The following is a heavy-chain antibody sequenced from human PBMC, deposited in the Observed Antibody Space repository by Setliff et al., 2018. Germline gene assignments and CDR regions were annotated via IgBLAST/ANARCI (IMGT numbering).Heavy chain of an antibody. CDR1: GYTFTTYY. D-gene: IGHD6-25*01. Sequence: ASVKVSCKASGYTFTTYYFHWVRQAPGQGPEWMGIISPSGGSTSYAQKFQDRVTMTRDTSTSTVYMELGSLRSEDTAVYYCARGGKATGYGGGGAFDIWGQGTMVTVSS. V-gene: IGHV1-46*01. CDR2: ISPSGGST. CDR3: ARGGKATGYGGGGAFDI. J-gene: IGHJ3*02.